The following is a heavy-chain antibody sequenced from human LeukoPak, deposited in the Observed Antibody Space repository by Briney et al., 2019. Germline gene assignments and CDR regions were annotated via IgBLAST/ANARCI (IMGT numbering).Heavy chain of an antibody. CDR3: ASNSGSSLGIYYFDY. CDR2: IIPIFGTA. CDR1: GYTVTSYD. J-gene: IGHJ4*02. Sequence: ASVKVSCKASGYTVTSYDINWVRQATGQGLEWMGGIIPIFGTANYAQKFQGRVTITTDESTSTAYMELSSLRSEDTAVYYCASNSGSSLGIYYFDYWGQGTLVTVSS. D-gene: IGHD1-26*01. V-gene: IGHV1-69*05.